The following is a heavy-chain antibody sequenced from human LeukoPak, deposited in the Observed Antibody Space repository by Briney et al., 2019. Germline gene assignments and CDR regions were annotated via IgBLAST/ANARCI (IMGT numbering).Heavy chain of an antibody. CDR3: ARGLWFGELLGGYYYYIDV. CDR2: TYYRAKWFN. Sequence: SQTLSLTCAISGDSVSSNSAAWNWIRLSPSRGLEWLGRTYYRAKWFNDYAVSVRGRIIINPDTSKNQLSLQLNSVTPEDTAVYYCARGLWFGELLGGYYYYIDVWGKGTTVTVSS. V-gene: IGHV6-1*01. J-gene: IGHJ6*03. D-gene: IGHD3-10*01. CDR1: GDSVSSNSAA.